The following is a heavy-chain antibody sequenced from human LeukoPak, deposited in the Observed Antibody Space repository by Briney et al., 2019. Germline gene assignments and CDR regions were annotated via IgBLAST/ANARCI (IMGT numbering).Heavy chain of an antibody. J-gene: IGHJ4*02. CDR3: ARDYYDSSGPYFDY. Sequence: SETLSLTCTASGGSISSYYWSWIRRPPGKGLEWIGYIYYSGSTNYNPSLKSRVTISVDTSKNQFSLKLSSVTAADTAVYYCARDYYDSSGPYFDYWGQGTMVTVSS. CDR2: IYYSGST. CDR1: GGSISSYY. V-gene: IGHV4-59*01. D-gene: IGHD3-22*01.